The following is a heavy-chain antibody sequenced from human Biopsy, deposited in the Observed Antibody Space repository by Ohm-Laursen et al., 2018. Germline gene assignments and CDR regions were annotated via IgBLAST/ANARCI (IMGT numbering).Heavy chain of an antibody. CDR3: ALGGGSYVNFDY. CDR1: GASITNYY. D-gene: IGHD1-26*01. J-gene: IGHJ4*02. Sequence: SDTLSLTCTVSGASITNYYWSWIRQPAGKGLEWIGRIYPGGSTNYNPSLKSRVTMSVDTSKKQLSLRLSSVTAADTAVYYCALGGGSYVNFDYWGQGTLVTVSS. CDR2: IYPGGST. V-gene: IGHV4-4*07.